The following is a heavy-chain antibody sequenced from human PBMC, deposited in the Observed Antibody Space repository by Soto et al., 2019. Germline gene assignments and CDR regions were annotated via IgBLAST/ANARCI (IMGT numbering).Heavy chain of an antibody. Sequence: VQLVQSGDEVKKHGASVEVSCKASGYTFTTYGISWVRQAPGQGLEWMGWISAYNGNTNYAQNLQGRVTMTTDTTTSTAYMELMSLRSDVTAVYYCARFYASGSYPYDYWGQETMVTVSS. D-gene: IGHD3-16*02. CDR3: ARFYASGSYPYDY. V-gene: IGHV1-18*01. J-gene: IGHJ4*02. CDR2: ISAYNGNT. CDR1: GYTFTTYG.